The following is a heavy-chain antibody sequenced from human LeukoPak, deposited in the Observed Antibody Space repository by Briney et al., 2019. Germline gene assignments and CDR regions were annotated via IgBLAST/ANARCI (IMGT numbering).Heavy chain of an antibody. Sequence: SGGSLRLSCAASGFTVSSNYMSWVRQAPGKGLEWVSVIYSGGSTYYADSVKGRFTISRDNSKNTLYLQMNSLRAEDTAVYYCARDWFGGYGSGRGYYGMDVWDKGTTVTVSS. CDR1: GFTVSSNY. D-gene: IGHD3-10*01. V-gene: IGHV3-53*01. CDR2: IYSGGST. J-gene: IGHJ6*04. CDR3: ARDWFGGYGSGRGYYGMDV.